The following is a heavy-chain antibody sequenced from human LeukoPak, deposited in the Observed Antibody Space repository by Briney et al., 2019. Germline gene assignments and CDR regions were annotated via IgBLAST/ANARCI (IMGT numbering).Heavy chain of an antibody. D-gene: IGHD3-3*01. Sequence: GGSLRLSCAASGFIFSSYSMNWVRQAPGKGLEWVSSISSSSSYIYYADSVKGRFTISRDNAKNSLYLQMNSLRAEDTAVYYCASLVSSGEMDVWGQGTTVTVSS. CDR2: ISSSSSYI. J-gene: IGHJ6*02. CDR3: ASLVSSGEMDV. CDR1: GFIFSSYS. V-gene: IGHV3-21*01.